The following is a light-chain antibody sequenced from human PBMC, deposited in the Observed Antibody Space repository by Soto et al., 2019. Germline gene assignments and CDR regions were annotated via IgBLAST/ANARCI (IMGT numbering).Light chain of an antibody. CDR2: AAS. V-gene: IGKV1-9*01. Sequence: DIQLTQAPSFLSASAGDRATITCRASPVISSYLAWYQQKPGRAPKLLIYAASTLQSGVPSRFSGSGSGTEFALTITSLQPEDFATYYCQQLNSFPITFGQGTRLEI. CDR1: PVISSY. CDR3: QQLNSFPIT. J-gene: IGKJ5*01.